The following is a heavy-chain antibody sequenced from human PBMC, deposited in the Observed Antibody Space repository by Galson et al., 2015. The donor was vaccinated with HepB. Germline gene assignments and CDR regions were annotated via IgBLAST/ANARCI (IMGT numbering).Heavy chain of an antibody. Sequence: SVKVSCKASGGTFSSYAISWVRQAPGRGLEWMGGIIPIFGTANYAQKFQGRVTITADESTSTAYMELSSLRSEDTAVYYCARDLYRSLGFTPWGQGTLVTVSS. D-gene: IGHD3-16*01. CDR3: ARDLYRSLGFTP. CDR2: IIPIFGTA. V-gene: IGHV1-69*13. CDR1: GGTFSSYA. J-gene: IGHJ5*02.